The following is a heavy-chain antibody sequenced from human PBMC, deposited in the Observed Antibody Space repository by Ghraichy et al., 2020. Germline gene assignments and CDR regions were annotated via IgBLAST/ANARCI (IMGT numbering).Heavy chain of an antibody. CDR1: GGSMSSSF. D-gene: IGHD6-19*01. V-gene: IGHV4-59*01. CDR3: ARYRSGWYGVFDY. J-gene: IGHJ4*02. Sequence: GSLSLTCSVSGGSMSSSFWGWIRQPPGKGLEWIGYVYFNGSTKYSPSLKSRVTISVDTSKNQFSLKLSSVTAADTAVYFCARYRSGWYGVFDYWGQGALVTVSS. CDR2: VYFNGST.